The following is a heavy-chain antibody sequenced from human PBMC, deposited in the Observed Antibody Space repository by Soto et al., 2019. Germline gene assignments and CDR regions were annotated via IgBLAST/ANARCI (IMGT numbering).Heavy chain of an antibody. Sequence: GGSLRLSCTTSGFTFGDYAMSWFRQAPGKGLEWIGYIRSNTYGGTTEYAASVKGRFTISRDDSKRVAHLQMNSLETEDTAVYFCERRKYLDYWGQGTRVTVSS. CDR1: GFTFGDYA. CDR2: IRSNTYGGTT. J-gene: IGHJ4*02. V-gene: IGHV3-49*03. D-gene: IGHD6-6*01. CDR3: ERRKYLDY.